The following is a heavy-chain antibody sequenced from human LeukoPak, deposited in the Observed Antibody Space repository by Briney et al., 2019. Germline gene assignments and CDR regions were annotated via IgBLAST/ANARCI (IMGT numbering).Heavy chain of an antibody. Sequence: ASVKVSCKASGYTFTSYYMHWVRQAPGQGLEWMGWINPSSGGTNYAQKFQGRVTMTRDTSISTAYMELSRLRSDDTAVYYCAREDMVRGVITHFDYWGQGTLVTVSS. CDR1: GYTFTSYY. V-gene: IGHV1-2*02. J-gene: IGHJ4*02. CDR2: INPSSGGT. CDR3: AREDMVRGVITHFDY. D-gene: IGHD3-10*01.